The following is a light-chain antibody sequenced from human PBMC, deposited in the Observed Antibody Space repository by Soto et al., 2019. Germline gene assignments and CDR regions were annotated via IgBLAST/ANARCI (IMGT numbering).Light chain of an antibody. Sequence: EIVLAQSLGTLSLSPGERATLSCRASQSVTNSFLAWYQQKPGQAPRLLIYGASRRATGIPDRFTGSGSGTDFTLTISRLEPEDFAVYYCQQYVSSPWAFGQGTKVDIK. CDR3: QQYVSSPWA. CDR2: GAS. CDR1: QSVTNSF. V-gene: IGKV3-20*01. J-gene: IGKJ1*01.